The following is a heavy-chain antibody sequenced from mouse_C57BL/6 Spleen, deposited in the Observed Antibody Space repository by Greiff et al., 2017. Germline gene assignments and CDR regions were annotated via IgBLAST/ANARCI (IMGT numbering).Heavy chain of an antibody. D-gene: IGHD6-1*01. Sequence: EVKLVESGGDLVKPGGSLKLSCAASGFTFSSYGMSWVRQTPDKRLEWVATISSGGSYTYYPDSVKGRFTISIDNAKNTLYLQMSSLKSEDTAMYYCASSLYAMDYWGQGTSVTVSS. V-gene: IGHV5-6*01. CDR3: ASSLYAMDY. CDR1: GFTFSSYG. CDR2: ISSGGSYT. J-gene: IGHJ4*01.